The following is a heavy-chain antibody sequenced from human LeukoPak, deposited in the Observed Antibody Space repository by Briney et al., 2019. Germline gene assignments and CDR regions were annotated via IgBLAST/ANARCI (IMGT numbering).Heavy chain of an antibody. CDR2: IYTSGST. D-gene: IGHD3-10*01. CDR1: GGSISSYY. CDR3: ARGRYYYGSGSYNWFDP. Sequence: SGTLSLTCTVSGGSISSYYWSWIRQPAGKGLEWIGRIYTSGSTNYNPSLKSRVTMSVDTSKNQFSLKLSSVTAADTAVYYCARGRYYYGSGSYNWFDPWGQGTLVTVSS. J-gene: IGHJ5*02. V-gene: IGHV4-4*07.